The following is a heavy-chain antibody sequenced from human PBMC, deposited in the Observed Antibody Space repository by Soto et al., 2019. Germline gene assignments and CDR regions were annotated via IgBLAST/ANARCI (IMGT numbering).Heavy chain of an antibody. J-gene: IGHJ4*02. CDR3: QGVPVRYSSSHNFDS. CDR1: GASVSSGSFY. D-gene: IGHD6-19*01. Sequence: SETLSLTCSVSGASVSSGSFYWSWIRQPPGKGLEWIGFIYNNETFNYNPSLKSRVTLSVDTSKHQFSLKLSSVTAAETAVYYCQGVPVRYSSSHNFDSWGRVALVTVYS. V-gene: IGHV4-61*01. CDR2: IYNNETF.